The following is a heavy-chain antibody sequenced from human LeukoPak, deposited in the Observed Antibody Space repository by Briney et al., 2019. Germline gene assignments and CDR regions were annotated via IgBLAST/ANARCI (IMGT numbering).Heavy chain of an antibody. CDR2: ISSSGSTI. V-gene: IGHV3-11*01. Sequence: GGSLRLSCAASGFTFSDYYMSWIRQAPGKGLEWVSYISSSGSTIYYADSVKGRFTISRDNAKNSLHLQMNSLRAEDTAVYYCARDNLYDSSGYYPHFDYWGQGTLVTVSS. D-gene: IGHD3-22*01. CDR3: ARDNLYDSSGYYPHFDY. J-gene: IGHJ4*02. CDR1: GFTFSDYY.